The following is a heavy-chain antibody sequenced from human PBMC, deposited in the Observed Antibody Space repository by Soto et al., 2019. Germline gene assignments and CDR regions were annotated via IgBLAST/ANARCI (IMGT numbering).Heavy chain of an antibody. D-gene: IGHD6-6*01. CDR2: IIPIFGTA. V-gene: IGHV1-69*13. CDR1: GGTFSSYA. J-gene: IGHJ6*02. CDR3: GRARFEYSSSTYYYYYYGMDV. Sequence: GASVKVSCKASGGTFSSYAISWVRQAPGQGLEWMGGIIPIFGTANYAQKFQGRVTITADESTSTAYMELSSLRSEDTAVYYCGRARFEYSSSTYYYYYYGMDVWGQGPPVTASS.